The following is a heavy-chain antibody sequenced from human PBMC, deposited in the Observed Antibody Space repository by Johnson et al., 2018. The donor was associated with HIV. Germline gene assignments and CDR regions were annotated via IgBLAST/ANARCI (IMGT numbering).Heavy chain of an antibody. Sequence: VQLVESGGGLVQPGGSLRLSCAASGFTFSSYDMHWVRQAKGKGLEWVSAIGTAGDTYYPGSVKGRFTISRENAKNALYLQMNSLSAGDTAVYYCARGHGSDAFDIWGQGTMVTVSS. CDR2: IGTAGDT. J-gene: IGHJ3*02. CDR1: GFTFSSYD. D-gene: IGHD2-2*03. CDR3: ARGHGSDAFDI. V-gene: IGHV3-13*01.